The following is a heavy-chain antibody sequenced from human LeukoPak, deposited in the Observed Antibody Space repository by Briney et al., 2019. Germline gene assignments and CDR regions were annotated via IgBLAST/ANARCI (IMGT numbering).Heavy chain of an antibody. CDR2: IYYSGST. V-gene: IGHV4-39*01. J-gene: IGHJ6*03. CDR3: ARAIPYYYYMDV. CDR1: GGSISSSSYY. Sequence: PSETLSLTCTVSGGSISSSSYYWGWIRQPPGKGLEWIGSIYYSGSTYYNPSLKSRVTISVDTSKNQFSLKLSSVTAADTAVYYCARAIPYYYYMDVWGKGTTVTVSS.